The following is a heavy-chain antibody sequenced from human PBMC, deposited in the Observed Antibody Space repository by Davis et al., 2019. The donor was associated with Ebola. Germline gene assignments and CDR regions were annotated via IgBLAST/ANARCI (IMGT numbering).Heavy chain of an antibody. CDR3: ANDLEGDPSFRVD. D-gene: IGHD2-21*02. CDR2: ISGNGGSI. J-gene: IGHJ4*02. Sequence: PGGSLRLSCAASGFTFSTYAMTWVRQAPGEGLEWVSSISGNGGSIYYADSVKGRFTISRDNSKNTLYLQLDSLRVEDTAVYYCANDLEGDPSFRVDWGQGTLLTVSS. CDR1: GFTFSTYA. V-gene: IGHV3-23*01.